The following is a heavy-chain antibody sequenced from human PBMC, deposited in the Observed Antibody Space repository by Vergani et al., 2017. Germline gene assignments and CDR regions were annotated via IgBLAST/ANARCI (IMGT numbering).Heavy chain of an antibody. Sequence: EVQLVESGGGLVKPGGSLRLSCAASGFTFSSYSMNWVRQAPGKGLEWVSSISSSSSYIYYADSVKGRFTISRDNAKNSLYLQMNSLRAEDTAVYYCAREAVAVAGSGNWFDPWGQGTLVTVSS. J-gene: IGHJ5*02. D-gene: IGHD6-19*01. CDR3: AREAVAVAGSGNWFDP. V-gene: IGHV3-21*01. CDR2: ISSSSSYI. CDR1: GFTFSSYS.